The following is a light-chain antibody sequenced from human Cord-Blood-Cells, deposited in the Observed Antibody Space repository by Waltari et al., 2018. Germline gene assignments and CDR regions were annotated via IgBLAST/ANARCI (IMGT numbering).Light chain of an antibody. V-gene: IGLV2-14*01. CDR2: EVS. CDR3: SSYTSSSTLV. J-gene: IGLJ1*01. Sequence: QSALTQPASVSGSPGQSITISCTGTSSDVGGYHYVSWYQQHPGKAPKLVIYEVSNRPSGVSNRFSGSKSGNTASLTISGLQSEDEADYYCSSYTSSSTLVFGTGTKVTVL. CDR1: SSDVGGYHY.